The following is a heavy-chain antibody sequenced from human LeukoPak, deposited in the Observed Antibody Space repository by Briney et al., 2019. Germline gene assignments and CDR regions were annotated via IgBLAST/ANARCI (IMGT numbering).Heavy chain of an antibody. V-gene: IGHV1-69*05. J-gene: IGHJ5*02. CDR3: ARDPQSLGYCSGGSCHGGFDP. CDR1: GGTFSSYA. Sequence: ASVKVSCKASGGTFSSYAISWVRQAPGQGLEWMGRIIPIFGTANYAQKFQGRVTITTDGSTSTAYMELSSLRSEDTAVYYCARDPQSLGYCSGGSCHGGFDPWGQGTLVTVSS. D-gene: IGHD2-15*01. CDR2: IIPIFGTA.